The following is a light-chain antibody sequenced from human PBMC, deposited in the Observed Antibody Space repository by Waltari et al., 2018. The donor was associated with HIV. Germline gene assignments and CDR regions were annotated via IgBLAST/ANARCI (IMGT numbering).Light chain of an antibody. CDR3: SSYTSSSTLDVI. J-gene: IGLJ2*01. V-gene: IGLV2-14*01. CDR2: EVK. Sequence: QSALTQPASMSGSPGQSITIPCIGSSTDAVLYTSGPWYQHYPGKAPKLILYEVKNRPSGVSSRFSGSKSGNTASLTISGLQPEDEAHYYCSSYTSSSTLDVIFGGGTKLTVL. CDR1: STDAVLYTS.